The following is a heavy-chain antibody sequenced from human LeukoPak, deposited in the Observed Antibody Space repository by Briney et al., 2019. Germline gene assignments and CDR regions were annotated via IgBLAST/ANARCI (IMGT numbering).Heavy chain of an antibody. J-gene: IGHJ4*02. CDR2: ISWEGHTT. Sequence: TGGSLRLSCAASGFTFDDYAMHWVRQAPGKGLEWVSLISWEGHTTYYADSVRGRFTISRDNAKNTLYLQMNNLRAEDTAMYYCARDQRVTGRPDIDYWGQGTLVIVSS. CDR3: ARDQRVTGRPDIDY. CDR1: GFTFDDYA. D-gene: IGHD6-6*01. V-gene: IGHV3-43D*04.